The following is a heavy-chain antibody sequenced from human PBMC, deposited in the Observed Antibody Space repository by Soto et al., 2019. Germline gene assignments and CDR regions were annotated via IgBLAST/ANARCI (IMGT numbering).Heavy chain of an antibody. J-gene: IGHJ6*02. V-gene: IGHV4-31*02. Sequence: WVRQHPGKGLEWIGYIYYSGSTYYNPSLKSRVTISVDTSKNQFSLKLSSVTAADTAVYYCARDVPLAYCGGDCPGNGMDVWGQGTTVTVSS. CDR2: IYYSGST. D-gene: IGHD2-21*02. CDR3: ARDVPLAYCGGDCPGNGMDV.